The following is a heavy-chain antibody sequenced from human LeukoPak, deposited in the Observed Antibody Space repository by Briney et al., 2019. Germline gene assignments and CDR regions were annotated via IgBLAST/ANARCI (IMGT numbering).Heavy chain of an antibody. D-gene: IGHD5-24*01. CDR1: AANTYY. CDR3: AEMSGSASLNR. J-gene: IGHJ5*02. V-gene: IGHV4-59*02. CDR2: ISYSGGT. Sequence: PSQTLSLTCTVSAANTYYWSWIRHPPGKGLEWLGHISYSGGTHYNPSLKRRVTISIDTSKDQMSLKLSSVTAADTALYYCAEMSGSASLNRWGQGTLVSVSS.